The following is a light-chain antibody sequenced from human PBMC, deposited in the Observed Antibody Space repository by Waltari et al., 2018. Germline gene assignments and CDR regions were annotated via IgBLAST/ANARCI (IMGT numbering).Light chain of an antibody. Sequence: ETVMTQSPATLSVSPGERATLSCRTSRTISSNLAWYQQKPGQAPRLLNYGASIRATGVPARFSGSGSGTQFTLTIHSLQSEDFAVYYCQQYNNWPPGTFGQGTKVEIK. CDR2: GAS. CDR3: QQYNNWPPGT. V-gene: IGKV3-15*01. CDR1: RTISSN. J-gene: IGKJ1*01.